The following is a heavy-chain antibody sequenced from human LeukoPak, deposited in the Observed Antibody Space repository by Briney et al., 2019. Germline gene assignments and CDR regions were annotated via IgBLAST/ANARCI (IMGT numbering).Heavy chain of an antibody. Sequence: PGGSLRLSCAASGFTFSSYAMHWVRQAPGKGLEWVAVISYDGSNKYYADSVKGRFTISRDNSKNTLYLQMNSLRAEDTAVYYCARDRVDTAMVTGYWGQGTLVTVSS. CDR3: ARDRVDTAMVTGY. V-gene: IGHV3-30-3*01. D-gene: IGHD5-18*01. CDR1: GFTFSSYA. CDR2: ISYDGSNK. J-gene: IGHJ4*02.